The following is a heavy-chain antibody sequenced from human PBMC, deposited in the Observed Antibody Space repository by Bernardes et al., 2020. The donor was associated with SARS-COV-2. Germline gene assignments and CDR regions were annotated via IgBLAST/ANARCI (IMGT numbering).Heavy chain of an antibody. D-gene: IGHD6-13*01. CDR1: GDSVSSNSAA. CDR3: AREDIAWYANY. Sequence: SQTLSLTCAISGDSVSSNSAAWDWIRPSPSRGLEWLGRTYYRSKWYSDYAVSVKSRIIINADTSKNHFSLQLNSVTPEDTAVYYCAREDIAWYANYWGQGTLVTVSS. CDR2: TYYRSKWYS. J-gene: IGHJ4*02. V-gene: IGHV6-1*01.